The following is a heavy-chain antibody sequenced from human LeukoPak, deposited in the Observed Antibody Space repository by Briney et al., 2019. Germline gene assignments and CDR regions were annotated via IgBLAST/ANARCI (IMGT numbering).Heavy chain of an antibody. J-gene: IGHJ6*03. CDR1: GFTFSSYG. D-gene: IGHD3-22*01. V-gene: IGHV3-23*01. CDR3: AKDYFDTSGYLSNYYYFYMDV. Sequence: PGGTLRLSCAASGFTFSSYGMSWVRQAPGKGLEWVSAISGSGGSPYYADCVKGRCTIYRDNSKNTLYLQMNSLRAEDTAVYYCAKDYFDTSGYLSNYYYFYMDVWGKGTTVTISS. CDR2: ISGSGGSP.